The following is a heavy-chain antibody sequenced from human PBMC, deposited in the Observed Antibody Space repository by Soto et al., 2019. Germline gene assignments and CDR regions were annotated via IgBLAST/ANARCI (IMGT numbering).Heavy chain of an antibody. Sequence: QVQLQESGPGLVKPSQTLSLTCTVSGGSISSGGYYWSWIRQHPGKGLEWIGYIYYSGSTYYNPSLKSRVTISVDTSQNQFSLKLSAVTAADTAVYYCARDWHHYGDGRYFDLWGRGTLVTVSS. D-gene: IGHD4-17*01. J-gene: IGHJ2*01. V-gene: IGHV4-31*03. CDR3: ARDWHHYGDGRYFDL. CDR2: IYYSGST. CDR1: GGSISSGGYY.